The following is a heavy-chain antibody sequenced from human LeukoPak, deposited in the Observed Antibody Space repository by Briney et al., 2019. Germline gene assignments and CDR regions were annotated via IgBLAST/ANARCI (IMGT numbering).Heavy chain of an antibody. CDR2: IRSKAYGGTT. D-gene: IGHD6-6*01. CDR1: GFTFGDYA. CDR3: TRDPSSSSSGWFDP. J-gene: IGHJ5*02. V-gene: IGHV3-49*03. Sequence: GSLRLSCTASGFTFGDYAMSWFRQAPGKGLEWVGFIRSKAYGGTTEYAASVKGRFTISRGDSKSIAHLQMNSPKTEDTAVYYCTRDPSSSSSGWFDPWGQGTLVTVSS.